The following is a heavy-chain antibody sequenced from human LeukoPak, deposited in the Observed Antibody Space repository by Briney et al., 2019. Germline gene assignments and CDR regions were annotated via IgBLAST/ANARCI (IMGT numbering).Heavy chain of an antibody. J-gene: IGHJ4*02. CDR1: GYTLTGYY. Sequence: ASVKVSCKASGYTLTGYYMHWVRQAPGQGLEWMGWINPNSGGTNYAQKLQGRVTLTTDTSTSTACMELRSLRSDDTAVYYCARDGSGVWFDYWGQGTLVTVSS. CDR2: INPNSGGT. D-gene: IGHD3-10*01. V-gene: IGHV1-2*02. CDR3: ARDGSGVWFDY.